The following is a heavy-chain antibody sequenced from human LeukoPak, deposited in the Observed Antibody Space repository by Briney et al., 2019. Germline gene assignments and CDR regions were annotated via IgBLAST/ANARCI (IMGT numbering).Heavy chain of an antibody. Sequence: GGSLRLSRAASGFTFSSYSMNWVRQAPGKGLEWVSSISSSSSYIYYADSVKGRFTISRDNAKNSLYLQMNSLRAEDTAVYYCARWQQLVHNDYWGQGTLVAVSS. CDR1: GFTFSSYS. D-gene: IGHD6-6*01. CDR2: ISSSSSYI. J-gene: IGHJ4*02. CDR3: ARWQQLVHNDY. V-gene: IGHV3-21*01.